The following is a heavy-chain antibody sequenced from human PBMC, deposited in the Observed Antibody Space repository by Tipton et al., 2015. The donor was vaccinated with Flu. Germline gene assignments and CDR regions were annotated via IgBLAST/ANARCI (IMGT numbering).Heavy chain of an antibody. Sequence: QLVQSGAEVKKPGESLKISCKGSGYSFISYWIGWVRQMPGKGLEWMGVIYPGDSDTRYSPSFQGQVTISADKSINTAYLQWSSLKASDTAVYYCVRQPTIAAAGAYFDYWRQGTLVTVSS. CDR1: GYSFISYW. CDR3: VRQPTIAAAGAYFDY. CDR2: IYPGDSDT. V-gene: IGHV5-51*01. J-gene: IGHJ4*02. D-gene: IGHD6-13*01.